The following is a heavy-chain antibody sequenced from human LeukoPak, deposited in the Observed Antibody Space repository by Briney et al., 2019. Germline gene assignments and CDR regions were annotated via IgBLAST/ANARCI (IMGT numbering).Heavy chain of an antibody. J-gene: IGHJ3*02. D-gene: IGHD2-2*01. CDR2: ISYDGSNK. V-gene: IGHV3-30-3*01. Sequence: GGSLRLSCAASGFTFSSYAMHWVRQAPGKGLEWVAVISYDGSNKYYADSVKGRFTISRGNSKNTLYLQMNSLRAEDTAVYYCARDTALIVVVPAAPGIWGQGTMVTVSS. CDR3: ARDTALIVVVPAAPGI. CDR1: GFTFSSYA.